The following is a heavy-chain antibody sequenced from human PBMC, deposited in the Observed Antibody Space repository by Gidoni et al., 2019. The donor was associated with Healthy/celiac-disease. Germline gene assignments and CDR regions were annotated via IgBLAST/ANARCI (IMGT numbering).Heavy chain of an antibody. J-gene: IGHJ5*02. D-gene: IGHD3-3*01. Sequence: QLQLPELGPGPVKASENLSLTCPVSGGTIRRSSYYWGWVRQPPGKGLEWIGSIYYSGSTYYNPSLKSRVTISVDTSKNQFSLKLSSVTAADTAVYYCARQIFGVVSGWFDPWGQGTLVTVSS. CDR2: IYYSGST. CDR1: GGTIRRSSYY. CDR3: ARQIFGVVSGWFDP. V-gene: IGHV4-39*01.